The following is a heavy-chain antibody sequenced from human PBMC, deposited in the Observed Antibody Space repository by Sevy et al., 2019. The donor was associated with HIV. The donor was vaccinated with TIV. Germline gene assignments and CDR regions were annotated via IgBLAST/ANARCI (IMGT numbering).Heavy chain of an antibody. CDR1: GGTFNMYA. V-gene: IGHV1-69*06. D-gene: IGHD2-21*01. CDR3: ASDPREPHSFFDY. Sequence: ASVKVSCKSSGGTFNMYAISWVRQAPGQGLEWMGGIIPLSGTPNYAQKFQDRVTMTEDKSTKTAYMELRSLTSDDTAMYFCASDPREPHSFFDYWGQGTLVTVSS. CDR2: IIPLSGTP. J-gene: IGHJ4*02.